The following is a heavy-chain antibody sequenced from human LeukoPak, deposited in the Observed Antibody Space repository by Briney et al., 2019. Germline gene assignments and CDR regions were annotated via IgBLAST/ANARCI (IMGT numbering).Heavy chain of an antibody. J-gene: IGHJ5*02. V-gene: IGHV4-34*12. D-gene: IGHD2-15*01. CDR3: ARNVPVVVAATKSGDWFDP. CDR2: IIHSGST. Sequence: SETLSLTCTVSGGSISSYYWSWIRQTPRKGLDWIGEIIHSGSTNYNPSLKSRVTISLDTSKNQFSLKLSSVTAADTAVYYCARNVPVVVAATKSGDWFDPWGQGTLVTVSS. CDR1: GGSISSYY.